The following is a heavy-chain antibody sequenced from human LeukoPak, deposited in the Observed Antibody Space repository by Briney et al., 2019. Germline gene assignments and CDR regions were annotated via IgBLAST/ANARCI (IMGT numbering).Heavy chain of an antibody. CDR1: RGFYSSYA. J-gene: IGHJ6*02. CDR3: VRDFSIVGDYYYYGMDV. D-gene: IGHD1-26*01. Sequence: SVKVSCRASRGFYSSYAISWERQAPGQGLEWMGRIIPILGIANYAQKFQGRVTITADKSTSTAYMELSSLRDEDTAVYNCVRDFSIVGDYYYYGMDVWGQGTTVTVSS. CDR2: IIPILGIA. V-gene: IGHV1-69*04.